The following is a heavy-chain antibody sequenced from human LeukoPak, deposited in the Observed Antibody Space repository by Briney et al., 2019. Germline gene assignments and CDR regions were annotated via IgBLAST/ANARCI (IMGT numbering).Heavy chain of an antibody. CDR2: INPSGGST. Sequence: ASVKVSCKASGYTFTSYYMHWVRQAPGQGLEWMGIINPSGGSTSYAQKFQGRVTMTRDTSTSTVYMELSSLRSDDTAVYYCASPSVSDYGDYAFDYWGQGTLVTVSS. J-gene: IGHJ4*02. CDR3: ASPSVSDYGDYAFDY. CDR1: GYTFTSYY. D-gene: IGHD4-17*01. V-gene: IGHV1-46*01.